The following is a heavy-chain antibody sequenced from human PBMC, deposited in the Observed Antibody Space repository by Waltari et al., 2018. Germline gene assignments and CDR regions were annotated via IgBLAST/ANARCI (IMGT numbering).Heavy chain of an antibody. J-gene: IGHJ6*03. V-gene: IGHV4-38-2*02. CDR3: ARGSVCSSTSCYLREYYMDV. CDR1: GYSISSGYY. Sequence: QVQLQESGPGLVKPSETLSLTCTVSGYSISSGYYWGWIRQPPGKGLEWIGSIYHSGSTYYNPSLKSRVTISVDTSKNQFSLKLSSVTAADTAVYYCARGSVCSSTSCYLREYYMDVWGKGTTVTISS. D-gene: IGHD2-2*01. CDR2: IYHSGST.